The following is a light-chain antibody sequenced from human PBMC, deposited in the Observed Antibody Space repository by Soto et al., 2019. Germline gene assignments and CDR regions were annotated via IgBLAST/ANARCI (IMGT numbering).Light chain of an antibody. CDR2: GAS. J-gene: IGKJ4*01. Sequence: EIVLTQSPGTLSLSPGERASLSCRASQGVTSSYLAWYQQKPGQAPRLLIYGASIRATGIPDRFSGSGSGTDFTLTITRLEPEDFAVYYCQQYDISPLTFGGGTKVEIK. CDR1: QGVTSSY. V-gene: IGKV3-20*01. CDR3: QQYDISPLT.